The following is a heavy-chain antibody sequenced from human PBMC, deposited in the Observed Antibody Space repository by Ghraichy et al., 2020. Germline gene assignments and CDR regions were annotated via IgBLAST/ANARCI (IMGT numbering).Heavy chain of an antibody. CDR3: ARDKRDLEWLLNGMDV. J-gene: IGHJ6*02. D-gene: IGHD3-3*01. Sequence: SLNISCTVSGGSISSGNYYWSWIRQPAGKGLEWIGRIHTSGSTNYNPSLNTRVTISVDTSKNQFSLKLSSVTAADTAVYYCARDKRDLEWLLNGMDVWGPGTTVTVSS. CDR1: GGSISSGNYY. CDR2: IHTSGST. V-gene: IGHV4-61*02.